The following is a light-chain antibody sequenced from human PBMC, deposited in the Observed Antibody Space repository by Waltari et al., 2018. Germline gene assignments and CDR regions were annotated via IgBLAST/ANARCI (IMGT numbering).Light chain of an antibody. V-gene: IGKV3-20*01. J-gene: IGKJ1*01. CDR3: QHYVRLPVT. CDR2: GAS. CDR1: QCVSRAF. Sequence: VLTPSPGPLSFSPGASVPLSCRASQCVSRAFAWYQQKPGPAPRLLLYGASTRATGIPDRFSGSGSGTDFSLTISRLEPEDFAVYYCQHYVRLPVTFGQGTKVEIK.